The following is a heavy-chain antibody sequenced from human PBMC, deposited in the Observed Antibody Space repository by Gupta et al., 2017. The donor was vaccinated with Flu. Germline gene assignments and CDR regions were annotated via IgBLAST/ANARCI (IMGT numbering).Heavy chain of an antibody. V-gene: IGHV1-2*04. CDR3: ARGDYYDISGSYWFDP. CDR2: INPNSGGT. CDR1: GYTFTGYY. D-gene: IGHD3-22*01. Sequence: QVQLVQSGAEVKKPGASVKVSCKASGYTFTGYYMHWVRQAPGQGLEWMGWINPNSGGTNYAQKLQGWVTMTRDTSISTAYMELSRLRSDETAVYYCARGDYYDISGSYWFDPWGQGTLVTVSS. J-gene: IGHJ5*02.